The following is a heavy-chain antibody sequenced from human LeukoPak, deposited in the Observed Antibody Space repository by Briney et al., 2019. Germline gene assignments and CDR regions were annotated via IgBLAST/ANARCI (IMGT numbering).Heavy chain of an antibody. CDR3: ARASYYYDSSGYPGYYFDY. V-gene: IGHV1-2*02. J-gene: IGHJ4*02. CDR2: INPNSGGT. Sequence: GASVKVSCKASGYTFTDYYMHWVQQAPGQGLEWMGWINPNSGGTNYAQKFQGRVTMTRDTSISTAYMELSRLRSDDTAVYYCARASYYYDSSGYPGYYFDYWGQGALVTVSS. D-gene: IGHD3-22*01. CDR1: GYTFTDYY.